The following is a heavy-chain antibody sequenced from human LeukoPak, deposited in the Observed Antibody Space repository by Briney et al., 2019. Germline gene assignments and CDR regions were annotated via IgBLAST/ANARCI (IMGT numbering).Heavy chain of an antibody. Sequence: PGGSLRLSCAASGFTFSSYAMSWVRQAPGKGLEWVSAISGSGGSTYYADSVKGRFTISRDSSKNSLYLQMNSLRAEDTALYYCARESLGFDYWGQGTLVTVSS. J-gene: IGHJ4*02. CDR3: ARESLGFDY. CDR2: ISGSGGST. CDR1: GFTFSSYA. D-gene: IGHD3-16*01. V-gene: IGHV3-23*01.